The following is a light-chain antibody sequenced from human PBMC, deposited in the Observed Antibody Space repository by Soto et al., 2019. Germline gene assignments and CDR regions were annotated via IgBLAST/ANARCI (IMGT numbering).Light chain of an antibody. J-gene: IGLJ3*02. CDR2: SNN. CDR3: AAWDDSLNGWV. V-gene: IGLV1-44*01. CDR1: SSNIGSNT. Sequence: QSALTQPPSASGTPGQRVTISCSGSSSNIGSNTVNWYHQLPGTAPKLLIYSNNQRPSGVPDRFSGSKSGASASLANSGLKSEDEADYYCAAWDDSLNGWVFGGGTKLTVL.